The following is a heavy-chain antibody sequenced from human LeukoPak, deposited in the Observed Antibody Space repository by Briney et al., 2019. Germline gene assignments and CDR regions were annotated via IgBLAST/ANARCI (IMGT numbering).Heavy chain of an antibody. CDR1: GFTFSSYW. Sequence: TGGSLRHSCAASGFTFSSYWMHWVRQAPGKGLVWVSLINDDGSTTFYADSVKGRFTISRDNAKNTLYVQMNSLRAEDTAVYYCARRDLPPYYYYYGIDVWGQGTTVTVSS. V-gene: IGHV3-74*01. J-gene: IGHJ6*02. CDR2: INDDGSTT. CDR3: ARRDLPPYYYYYGIDV.